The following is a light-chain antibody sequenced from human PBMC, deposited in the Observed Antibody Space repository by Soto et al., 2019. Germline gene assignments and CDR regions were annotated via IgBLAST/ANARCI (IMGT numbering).Light chain of an antibody. Sequence: DIRMTQAPSSLSASAGDRATITYRASQGISNNLGWHQQRPGKVPKLLIYAASTLQSGVPSRLSGRGSGTDFTLTISSLQPEAVANYYGQKYTAAPWTFGQGKKVEIK. CDR1: QGISNN. CDR2: AAS. J-gene: IGKJ1*01. V-gene: IGKV1-27*01. CDR3: QKYTAAPWT.